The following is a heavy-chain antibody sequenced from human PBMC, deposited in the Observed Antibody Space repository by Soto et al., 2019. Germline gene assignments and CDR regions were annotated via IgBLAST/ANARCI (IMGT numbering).Heavy chain of an antibody. Sequence: QVQLVESGGGVVQPGRSLRLSCAASGFTFSSYAMHWVRQAPGKGLEWVAVISYDGSNKYYADSVKGRFTISRDNSKNTLYLQMNSLSAEDTAVYYCARGWGRLDSWGQGTLVTVSS. CDR3: ARGWGRLDS. J-gene: IGHJ4*02. V-gene: IGHV3-30-3*01. D-gene: IGHD3-16*01. CDR1: GFTFSSYA. CDR2: ISYDGSNK.